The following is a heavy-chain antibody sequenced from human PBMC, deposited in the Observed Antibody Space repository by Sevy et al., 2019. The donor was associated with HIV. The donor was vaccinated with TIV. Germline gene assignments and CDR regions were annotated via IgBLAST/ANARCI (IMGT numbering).Heavy chain of an antibody. V-gene: IGHV3-23*01. D-gene: IGHD3-10*01. CDR3: AKGSNYGSGSFFYYYMDV. CDR2: ISGGGGST. CDR1: GFTFSNYA. Sequence: GGSLRLSCTASGFTFSNYAMSWVRQAPGRGLEWVSNISGGGGSTYYADSVKGRFTISRDNSKNTLYLRMNSLRAEDTAVYYCAKGSNYGSGSFFYYYMDVWGKGTTVTVSS. J-gene: IGHJ6*03.